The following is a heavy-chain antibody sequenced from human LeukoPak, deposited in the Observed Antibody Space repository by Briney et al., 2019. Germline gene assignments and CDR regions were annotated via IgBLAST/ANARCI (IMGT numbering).Heavy chain of an antibody. J-gene: IGHJ4*02. CDR1: GYSISSGYY. CDR2: IYHSGST. V-gene: IGHV4-38-2*02. D-gene: IGHD3-22*01. CDR3: ARDRSKYYCDSSGYYPFDY. Sequence: KTSETLSLTCTVSGYSISSGYYWGWIRQPPGKGLEWIGSIYHSGSTYYNPSLKSRVTISVDTSKNQFSLKLSSVTAADTAVYYCARDRSKYYCDSSGYYPFDYWGQGTLVTVSS.